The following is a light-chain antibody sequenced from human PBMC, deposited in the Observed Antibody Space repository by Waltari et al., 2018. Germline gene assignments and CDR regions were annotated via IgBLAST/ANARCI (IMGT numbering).Light chain of an antibody. J-gene: IGKJ4*01. CDR2: SAS. V-gene: IGKV3-15*01. Sequence: ETVMTQSPATLSAFPGERVPLSCGASPSISSHLAWYQQKPGQPPRLVIYSASSRATGVPVRFSGSGSGTDFTLTISSLQSEDFAVYYCQQYNNWPRTFGGGTKVEL. CDR3: QQYNNWPRT. CDR1: PSISSH.